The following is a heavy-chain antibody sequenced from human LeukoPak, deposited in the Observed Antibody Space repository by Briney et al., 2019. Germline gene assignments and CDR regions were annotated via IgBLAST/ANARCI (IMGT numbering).Heavy chain of an antibody. CDR3: ARGSSSSLSYYYYMDV. V-gene: IGHV1-2*02. J-gene: IGHJ6*03. CDR1: GYTFTGYY. CDR2: INPNSGGT. D-gene: IGHD6-6*01. Sequence: GASVKVSCKASGYTFTGYYMHWVRQAPGQGLEWMGWINPNSGGTNYAQKFQGRVTMTRDTSISTAYMELSRLRSDDTAVYYCARGSSSSLSYYYYMDVWGKGTTVTVSS.